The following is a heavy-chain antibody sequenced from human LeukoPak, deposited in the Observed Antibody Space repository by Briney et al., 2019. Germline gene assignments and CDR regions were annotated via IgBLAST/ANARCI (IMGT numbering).Heavy chain of an antibody. J-gene: IGHJ3*01. D-gene: IGHD3-10*01. V-gene: IGHV3-7*01. Sequence: GGSLRLSCAASGFTFSSYWMDWVRQVPGKGPEWVANTKQDGIEKYFLGSVKGRFAISRDNAKNLLYLQMTSLRVEDTAVYYCAREGMVRGVPDAFDLWGQGTMVTVSS. CDR1: GFTFSSYW. CDR2: TKQDGIEK. CDR3: AREGMVRGVPDAFDL.